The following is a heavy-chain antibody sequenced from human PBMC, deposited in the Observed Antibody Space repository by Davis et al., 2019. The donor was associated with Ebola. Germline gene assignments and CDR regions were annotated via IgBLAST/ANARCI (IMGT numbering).Heavy chain of an antibody. V-gene: IGHV3-7*03. CDR1: GFTFSSYW. D-gene: IGHD5-18*01. Sequence: GGSLRLSCAASGFTFSSYWMSWVRQAPGKGLEWVSTIKQDGSEKYYVDSVKGRFTIYKDNAKNTLYLQMNGLRADDTAMYYCARDSLGYSEAYGGWLDPWGQGNLVIVSS. J-gene: IGHJ5*02. CDR3: ARDSLGYSEAYGGWLDP. CDR2: IKQDGSEK.